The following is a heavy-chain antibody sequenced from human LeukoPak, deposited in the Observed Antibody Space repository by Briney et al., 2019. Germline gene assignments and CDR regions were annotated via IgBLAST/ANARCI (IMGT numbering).Heavy chain of an antibody. CDR1: GGSISGYY. V-gene: IGHV4-4*07. D-gene: IGHD3-3*01. Sequence: SETLSLTCSVSGGSISGYYWSWIRQPAGKGLEWIGRIYTSGSTNYNPSLKSRVTMSVDTSKNQFSLKLSYVTAADTAVYYCARVDVFGVVSSDYYYYTDVWGKGTTVTVSS. J-gene: IGHJ6*03. CDR3: ARVDVFGVVSSDYYYYTDV. CDR2: IYTSGST.